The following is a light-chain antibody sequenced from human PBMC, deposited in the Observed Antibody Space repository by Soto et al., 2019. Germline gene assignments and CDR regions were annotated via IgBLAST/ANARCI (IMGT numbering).Light chain of an antibody. V-gene: IGKV3-15*01. J-gene: IGKJ5*01. Sequence: EFVLTQYPGTLSLSLGERATLSCSASQTVRNNYLAWYQQKPGQAPRLLIYGVSTRATGISARFSGGGSVTEFTLTISSLQSEDFAVYYCQQYEKWPPSITFGHGTRLEIK. CDR3: QQYEKWPPSIT. CDR2: GVS. CDR1: QTVRNN.